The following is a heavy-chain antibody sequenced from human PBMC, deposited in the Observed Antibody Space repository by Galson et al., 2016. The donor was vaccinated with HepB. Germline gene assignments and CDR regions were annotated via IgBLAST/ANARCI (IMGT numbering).Heavy chain of an antibody. D-gene: IGHD5-12*01. V-gene: IGHV1-8*01. Sequence: SVKVSCKASGYTFASYDISWVRQAPGQGLEWMGWINPSSGDTGYAQKFQARVTMTRNTLINTAYMELRSLRFDDTAVYYCARVLRRGYSNYDANWGQGTLVTVSS. CDR3: ARVLRRGYSNYDAN. CDR1: GYTFASYD. CDR2: INPSSGDT. J-gene: IGHJ4*02.